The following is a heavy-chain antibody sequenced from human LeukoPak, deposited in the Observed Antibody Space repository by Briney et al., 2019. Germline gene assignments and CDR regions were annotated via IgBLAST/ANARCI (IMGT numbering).Heavy chain of an antibody. CDR3: ATVYPHSGSYSRFRYPAHYFDY. D-gene: IGHD1-26*01. CDR1: GYIFTDYY. J-gene: IGHJ4*02. V-gene: IGHV1/OR15-1*01. Sequence: VASVKVSCQASGYIFTDYYMHWVRQAPGQELGWMGRINPNSGGTNYAQKFQGRVTMTRDTSISTAYTELSSLRSEDTAVYYCATVYPHSGSYSRFRYPAHYFDYWGQGTLATVSS. CDR2: INPNSGGT.